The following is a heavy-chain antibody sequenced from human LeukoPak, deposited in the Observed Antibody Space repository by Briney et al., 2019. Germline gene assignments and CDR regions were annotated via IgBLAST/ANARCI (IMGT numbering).Heavy chain of an antibody. Sequence: GASVKVSCKASGYTFTSYYMHWVRQAPGQGLEWMGIINPSGGSTRYAQKFQGRVTITRNTSISTAYMELSSLRSEDTAVYYCARVRRGGSYFYWGQGTLVTVSS. CDR3: ARVRRGGSYFY. D-gene: IGHD1-26*01. CDR1: GYTFTSYY. V-gene: IGHV1-46*01. J-gene: IGHJ4*02. CDR2: INPSGGST.